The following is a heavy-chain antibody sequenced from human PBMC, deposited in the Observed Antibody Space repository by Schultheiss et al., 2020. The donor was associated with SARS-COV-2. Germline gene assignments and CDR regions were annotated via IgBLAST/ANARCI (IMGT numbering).Heavy chain of an antibody. J-gene: IGHJ4*03. CDR1: GFTFSSYA. Sequence: GGSLRLSCAASGFTFSSYAMSWVRQAPGRGLEWVSAISGSGGSTYYADSVKGRFTISRDNSKNTLYLQTNSLRAEDTAVYYCAKDVLYSGSFYASFDYWGHGTTVTVSS. CDR2: ISGSGGST. D-gene: IGHD1-26*01. V-gene: IGHV3-23*01. CDR3: AKDVLYSGSFYASFDY.